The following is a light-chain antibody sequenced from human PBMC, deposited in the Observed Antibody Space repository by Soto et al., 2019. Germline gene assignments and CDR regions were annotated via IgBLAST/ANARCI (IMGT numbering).Light chain of an antibody. V-gene: IGLV4-69*01. CDR2: VNSDGSH. CDR3: QTWGTGIVV. Sequence: QPVLTQSPSASASLGASVKLTCTLSSGHSSYAIAWHQQQPEKGPRYLMNVNSDGSHSKGDGIPDRFSGSSSGAERYLTISSLQSEAEADYYCQTWGTGIVVFGGGTNLTVL. J-gene: IGLJ2*01. CDR1: SGHSSYA.